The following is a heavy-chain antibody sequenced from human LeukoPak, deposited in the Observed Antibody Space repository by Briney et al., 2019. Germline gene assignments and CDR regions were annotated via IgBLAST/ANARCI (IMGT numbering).Heavy chain of an antibody. D-gene: IGHD6-13*01. CDR1: GFTFDDHG. CDR3: VRDNDPIGSSWYGY. Sequence: GGSLRLSCIASGFTFDDHGMHWVRQAPGKGLEWVSVISWNSDSIGYADSVKGRFTVSRHNAENSLYLQMNGLRVDDTALYYCVRDNDPIGSSWYGYWGQGTLVTVSS. CDR2: ISWNSDSI. J-gene: IGHJ4*02. V-gene: IGHV3-9*01.